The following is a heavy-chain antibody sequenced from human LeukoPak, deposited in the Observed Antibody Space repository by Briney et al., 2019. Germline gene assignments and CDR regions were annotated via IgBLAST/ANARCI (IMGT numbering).Heavy chain of an antibody. J-gene: IGHJ4*02. Sequence: ASVTVSCKASGYPFTNYYMHWVRQAPGQGLEWMGMINPSGGITDFAQRFQGRVTMTSDTSTSTVYMELSSLRSEDTAVYYCARSGGYSGYDSRSLYYFDYWAREPWSPSPQ. D-gene: IGHD5-12*01. CDR2: INPSGGIT. CDR3: ARSGGYSGYDSRSLYYFDY. V-gene: IGHV1-46*01. CDR1: GYPFTNYY.